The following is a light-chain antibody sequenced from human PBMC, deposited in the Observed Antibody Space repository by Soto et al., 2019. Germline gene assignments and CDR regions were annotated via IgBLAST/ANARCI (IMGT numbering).Light chain of an antibody. J-gene: IGKJ4*01. Sequence: EIVLTQSPATLSLSPGDRATLSCRASQSVSSYLAWYQQKPGQAPRLLIYDASNRATGIPARFSGSGSGTDSTLTTSSLEPEDFAVYYCQQLSNWQLTFGGGTKVEIK. CDR1: QSVSSY. CDR2: DAS. CDR3: QQLSNWQLT. V-gene: IGKV3-11*01.